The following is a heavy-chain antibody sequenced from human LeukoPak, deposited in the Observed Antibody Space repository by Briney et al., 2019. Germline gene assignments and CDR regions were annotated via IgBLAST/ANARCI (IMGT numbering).Heavy chain of an antibody. CDR3: ARADYYDSSGYPGAFDI. Sequence: SQSLSLTCTVSGGSISSGGYYWSWIRQHPGKGREWIGYIYYSGSTDYNPSLKSRVTISVDTSKNQFSLKLSSVTAADTAVYYCARADYYDSSGYPGAFDIWGQGTMVTVSS. CDR2: IYYSGST. J-gene: IGHJ3*02. V-gene: IGHV4-31*03. CDR1: GGSISSGGYY. D-gene: IGHD3-22*01.